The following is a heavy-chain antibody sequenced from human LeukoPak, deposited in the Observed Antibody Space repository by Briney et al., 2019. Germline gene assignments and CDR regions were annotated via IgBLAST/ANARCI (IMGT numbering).Heavy chain of an antibody. CDR3: ARYLSFSGIDY. V-gene: IGHV4-59*01. CDR1: GGSISSYY. Sequence: SETLSLTCTVSGGSISSYYWSWIRQPPGKGLEWIGFIYYSGSTNYNPSLKSRVTISVDTSKNQFSLKLSSVTAADTAVYYCARYLSFSGIDYWGQGTLVTVSS. D-gene: IGHD1-26*01. CDR2: IYYSGST. J-gene: IGHJ4*02.